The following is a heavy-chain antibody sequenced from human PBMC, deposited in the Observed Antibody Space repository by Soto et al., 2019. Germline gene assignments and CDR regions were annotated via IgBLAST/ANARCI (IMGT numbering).Heavy chain of an antibody. D-gene: IGHD6-6*01. J-gene: IGHJ4*02. CDR2: IIPILGIA. CDR3: ARDAPYSGSGNFDY. Sequence: QVQLVQSGAEVKKPGSSVKVSCKASGGTFSSYTISWVRQAPGQGREWMGRIIPILGIANYAQKFQGRVTITADKSTITAYMELSSLRSEDTAVYYCARDAPYSGSGNFDYWGQGTLVTVSS. V-gene: IGHV1-69*08. CDR1: GGTFSSYT.